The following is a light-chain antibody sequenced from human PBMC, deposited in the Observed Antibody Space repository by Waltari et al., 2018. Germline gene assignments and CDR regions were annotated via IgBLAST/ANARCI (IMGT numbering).Light chain of an antibody. CDR2: HVS. CDR1: SSDIGFYTF. Sequence: HSALTQPASVSGSPGQSITIPCTGTSSDIGFYTFVSWYQQHPGKAPKLMIYHVSNRPSGVSNRFSGSKSGNTDSLTISGRQPEDEADYYCASETSTTTLYVFGSGTKLTVL. J-gene: IGLJ1*01. V-gene: IGLV2-14*03. CDR3: ASETSTTTLYV.